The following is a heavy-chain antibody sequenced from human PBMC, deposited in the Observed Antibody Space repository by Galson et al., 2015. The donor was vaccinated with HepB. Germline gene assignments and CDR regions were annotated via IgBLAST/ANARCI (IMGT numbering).Heavy chain of an antibody. Sequence: SVKVSCKVSGGPFSTLTISWLRQAPGQGLEWMGGIIPIFGASNFAPKFQGRVAITADESTTTVYMDLNSLTSDDTAVYYCARGITGEPSLHFWGQGTLVTVSS. J-gene: IGHJ4*02. CDR2: IIPIFGAS. V-gene: IGHV1-69*13. CDR3: ARGITGEPSLHF. CDR1: GGPFSTLT. D-gene: IGHD7-27*01.